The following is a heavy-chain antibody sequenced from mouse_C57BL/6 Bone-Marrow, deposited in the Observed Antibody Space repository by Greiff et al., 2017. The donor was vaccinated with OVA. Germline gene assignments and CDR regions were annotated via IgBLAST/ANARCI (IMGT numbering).Heavy chain of an antibody. J-gene: IGHJ3*01. CDR3: AKDDDENGMED. V-gene: IGHV1-64*01. D-gene: IGHD2-4*01. Sequence: QVQLQQPGAELVKPGASVKLSCKASGYTFTSYWMHWVKQRPGQGLEWIGMIHPNSGSTNYNETFKCKATLTVDKSSSTAYLQLSSLTSEASAVFYSAKDDDENGMEDWGKGTLVTVSA. CDR2: IHPNSGST. CDR1: GYTFTSYW.